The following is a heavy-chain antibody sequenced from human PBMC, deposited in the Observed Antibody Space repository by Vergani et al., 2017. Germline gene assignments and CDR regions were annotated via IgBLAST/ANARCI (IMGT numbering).Heavy chain of an antibody. CDR3: ARTESFILRYFHWAL. CDR1: GGSITSSSYY. V-gene: IGHV4-39*01. D-gene: IGHD3-9*01. CDR2: ICHSGGA. J-gene: IGHJ4*02. Sequence: QLHLQESGPGLVKPSETLSLTCTVSGGSITSSSYYWGWIRQPPGKGLEWIGNICHSGGAYYNPSLKGRVTISVDTSKNQFSLEVTSVTAADTAIYFCARTESFILRYFHWALWVQGTLVTVSS.